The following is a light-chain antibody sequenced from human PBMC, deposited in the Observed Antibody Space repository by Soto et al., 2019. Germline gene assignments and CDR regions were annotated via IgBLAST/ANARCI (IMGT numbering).Light chain of an antibody. J-gene: IGKJ2*01. CDR2: GAS. V-gene: IGKV3-20*01. Sequence: EIVLTQSPGTLSLSPGDRATFSCRASQSVSSSYLAWYQQRPGQPPRLLIYGASSRATGIPDRFSGSGSGTDFTLTISSLEPEDFAVYYCQQYGYSSSYTFGQGTKLEIK. CDR3: QQYGYSSSYT. CDR1: QSVSSSY.